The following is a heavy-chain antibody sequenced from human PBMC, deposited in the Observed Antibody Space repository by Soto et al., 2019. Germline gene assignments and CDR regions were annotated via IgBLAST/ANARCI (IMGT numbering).Heavy chain of an antibody. CDR2: IYYSGSI. D-gene: IGHD1-26*01. Sequence: SETLSLTCTVSGGSISSYYWSWIRQPPGKGLEWIGYIYYSGSINYNPSLKSRVTISVDTSKNQFSLKLSSVTAADTAVYYCARDQGSRGGPNRVANGIDPWGQGTLVTVSS. J-gene: IGHJ5*02. CDR3: ARDQGSRGGPNRVANGIDP. CDR1: GGSISSYY. V-gene: IGHV4-59*01.